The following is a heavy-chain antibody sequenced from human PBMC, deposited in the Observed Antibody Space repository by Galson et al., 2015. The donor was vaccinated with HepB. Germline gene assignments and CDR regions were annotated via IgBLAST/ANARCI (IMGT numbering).Heavy chain of an antibody. V-gene: IGHV5-51*01. CDR2: IYPGDSDT. D-gene: IGHD1-1*01. Sequence: QSGAEVKKPGESLKISCKGFGYSFTNYWIGWVRQMPGKGLEWMGIIYPGDSDTRYSPSFQGQVTISVDKSNNTAYLQWRSLKTSDTAIYYCGRHGETTSTTYFQHWGQGTLVTVSS. J-gene: IGHJ1*01. CDR1: GYSFTNYW. CDR3: GRHGETTSTTYFQH.